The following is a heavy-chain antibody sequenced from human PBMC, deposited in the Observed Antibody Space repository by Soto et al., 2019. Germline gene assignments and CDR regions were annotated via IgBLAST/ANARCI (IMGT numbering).Heavy chain of an antibody. Sequence: EVQLVESGGGLVQPGGSLRLSCAASGFTFSSYWMSWVRQAPGKGLEWVANIKQDGSEKYYVDSVKGRFTISRDNAKNSLYLQMNSLRAEDTAVYYCARGFGGSGKKPLGYWGQGTLVTVSS. CDR3: ARGFGGSGKKPLGY. J-gene: IGHJ4*02. CDR1: GFTFSSYW. V-gene: IGHV3-7*01. CDR2: IKQDGSEK. D-gene: IGHD3-10*01.